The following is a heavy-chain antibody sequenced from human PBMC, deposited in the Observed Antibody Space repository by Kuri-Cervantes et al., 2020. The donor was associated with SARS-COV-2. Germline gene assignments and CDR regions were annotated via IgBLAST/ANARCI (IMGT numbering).Heavy chain of an antibody. V-gene: IGHV3-66*02. J-gene: IGHJ3*02. CDR1: GFTFNNAW. D-gene: IGHD1-26*01. CDR3: AREFSGTGDAFDI. CDR2: IYSGGST. Sequence: GESLKISCAASGFTFNNAWMSWVRQAPGKGLEWVSVIYSGGSTYYADSVKGRFTISRDNSKNTLYLQMNSLRAEDTAVYYCAREFSGTGDAFDIWGQGTMVTVSS.